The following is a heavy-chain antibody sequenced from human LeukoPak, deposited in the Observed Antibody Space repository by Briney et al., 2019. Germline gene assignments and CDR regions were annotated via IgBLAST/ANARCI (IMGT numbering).Heavy chain of an antibody. CDR2: ISAYNGNT. CDR1: GYTFTSYG. V-gene: IGHV1-18*01. J-gene: IGHJ6*02. CDR3: ARDRRDVLLWFGDSPYGMDV. Sequence: ASVKGSCKASGYTFTSYGISWVRQAPGQGLEWMGWISAYNGNTNYAQKLQGRVTMTTDTSTSTAYMELRSLRSDDTAVYYCARDRRDVLLWFGDSPYGMDVWGQGTTVTVSS. D-gene: IGHD3-10*01.